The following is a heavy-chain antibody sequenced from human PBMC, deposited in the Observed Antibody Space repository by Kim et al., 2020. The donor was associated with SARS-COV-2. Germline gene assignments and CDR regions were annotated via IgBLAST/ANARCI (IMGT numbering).Heavy chain of an antibody. V-gene: IGHV1-69*13. Sequence: SVKVSCKASGGTFSSYAISWVRQAPGQGLEWMGGIIPIFGTANYAQKFQGRVTITADESTSTAYMELSSLRSEDTAVYYCASLNFPMMSSKYGMDVWGQGTTVTVSS. D-gene: IGHD2-2*01. CDR2: IIPIFGTA. CDR3: ASLNFPMMSSKYGMDV. J-gene: IGHJ6*02. CDR1: GGTFSSYA.